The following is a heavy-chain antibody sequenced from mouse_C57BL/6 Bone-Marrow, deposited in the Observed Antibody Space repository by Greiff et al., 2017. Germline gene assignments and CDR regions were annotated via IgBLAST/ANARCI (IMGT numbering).Heavy chain of an antibody. CDR3: TNYSNDDAMDY. CDR1: GFTFSSYA. V-gene: IGHV5-9-1*02. J-gene: IGHJ4*01. CDR2: ISSGGDYI. Sequence: EVQLVEPGEGLVKPGGSLKLSCAASGFTFSSYAMSWVRQTPEKRLEWVAYISSGGDYIYYADTVKGRFTISRDNARNTPYLQMSSLKSEDTAIYYCTNYSNDDAMDYWGQGTSVTVSS. D-gene: IGHD2-12*01.